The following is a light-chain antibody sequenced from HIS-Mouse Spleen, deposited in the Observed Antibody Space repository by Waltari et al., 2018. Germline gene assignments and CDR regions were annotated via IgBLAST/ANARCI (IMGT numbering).Light chain of an antibody. V-gene: IGKV3-11*01. Sequence: EIVLTQSPATLSLSPGERATLSCRASQRVSSYLAWYQQKPGQAPRRLIYDASNRATGIPARFSGSGSGTDFTLTISSLEPEDFAVYYCQQRSNWPPLTFGGGTKVEIK. CDR2: DAS. CDR3: QQRSNWPPLT. CDR1: QRVSSY. J-gene: IGKJ4*01.